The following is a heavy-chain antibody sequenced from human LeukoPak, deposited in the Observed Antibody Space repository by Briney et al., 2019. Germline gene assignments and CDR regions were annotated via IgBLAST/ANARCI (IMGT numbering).Heavy chain of an antibody. CDR1: GFTVGSNY. D-gene: IGHD1-26*01. Sequence: PGGSLRLSCAASGFTVGSNYMSWVRQAPGKGLEWVSVIYSGGSTYYADSVKGRFTISRDNSKNTLYLQMNSLRAEDTAVYYCARDHDTTYYFDYWGQGTLVTVSS. CDR2: IYSGGST. CDR3: ARDHDTTYYFDY. V-gene: IGHV3-66*02. J-gene: IGHJ4*02.